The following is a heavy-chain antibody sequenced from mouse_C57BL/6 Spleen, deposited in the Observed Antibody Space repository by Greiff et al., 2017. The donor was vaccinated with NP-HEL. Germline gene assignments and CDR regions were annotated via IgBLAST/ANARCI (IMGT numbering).Heavy chain of an antibody. CDR1: GYTFTDYN. D-gene: IGHD2-1*01. CDR3: ARGAGNYGFAY. V-gene: IGHV1-18*01. J-gene: IGHJ3*01. CDR2: INPNNGGT. Sequence: EVQLQQSGPELVKPGASVKIPCKASGYTFTDYNMDWVKQSHGKSLEWIGDINPNNGGTIYNQKFKGKATLTVDKSSSTAYMELRSLTSEDTAVYYCARGAGNYGFAYWGQGTLVTVSA.